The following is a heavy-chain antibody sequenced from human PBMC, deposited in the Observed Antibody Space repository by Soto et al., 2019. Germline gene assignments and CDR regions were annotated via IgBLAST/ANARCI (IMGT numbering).Heavy chain of an antibody. V-gene: IGHV3-21*01. D-gene: IGHD6-6*01. J-gene: IGHJ6*02. CDR3: ARDEEARPYFYGMDV. Sequence: EVQLVESGGGLVKPGGSLRLSCAASGFTFSSYSMNWVRQAPGKVLAWVSSISSRGSSYIYYADSVKGRFIISRDNAKNSLYLQMNSLKAEDTALYYCARDEEARPYFYGMDVWGQGTTVTVSS. CDR1: GFTFSSYS. CDR2: ISSRGSSYI.